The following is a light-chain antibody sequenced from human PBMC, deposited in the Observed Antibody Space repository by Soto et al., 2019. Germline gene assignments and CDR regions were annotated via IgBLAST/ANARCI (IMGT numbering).Light chain of an antibody. CDR1: GSDVGGYDY. CDR3: YSYAGRCAV. Sequence: QSALTQPRSVSGSPGQSVTISCTGTGSDVGGYDYVSWYQQHPDKAPKLIIYDVTKRPSGVPDRFSGSKSGNTASLTISGLQAEDEADYYCYSYAGRCAVFGGGTKLTVL. J-gene: IGLJ2*01. V-gene: IGLV2-11*01. CDR2: DVT.